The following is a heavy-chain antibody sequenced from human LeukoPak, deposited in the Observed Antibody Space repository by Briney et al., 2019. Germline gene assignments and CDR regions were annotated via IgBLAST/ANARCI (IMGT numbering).Heavy chain of an antibody. J-gene: IGHJ4*02. V-gene: IGHV4-34*01. Sequence: SETLSLTCAVYGGSFSGYYWSWIRQPPGKGLEWIGEINHSGSTNYNPSLKSRVTISVDTSKNQFSLKLSSVTAADTAVYYCARGRNYYGSGSYYTPFAYWGQGTLVIVSS. CDR2: INHSGST. CDR1: GGSFSGYY. D-gene: IGHD3-10*01. CDR3: ARGRNYYGSGSYYTPFAY.